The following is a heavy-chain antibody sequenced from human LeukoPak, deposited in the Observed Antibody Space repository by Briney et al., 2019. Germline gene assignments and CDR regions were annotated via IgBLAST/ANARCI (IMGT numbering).Heavy chain of an antibody. CDR3: AKEVIAAGGNLEY. V-gene: IGHV3-30*18. Sequence: GGSLRPSCAASGFTFSSAVMHWVRQAPGKGLEWVAVISNDGNNKYYADSVRGRFTISRDNSKNTLYVQMNSLRAEDTAVYYCAKEVIAAGGNLEYWGQGTLVTVSS. J-gene: IGHJ4*02. D-gene: IGHD6-13*01. CDR2: ISNDGNNK. CDR1: GFTFSSAV.